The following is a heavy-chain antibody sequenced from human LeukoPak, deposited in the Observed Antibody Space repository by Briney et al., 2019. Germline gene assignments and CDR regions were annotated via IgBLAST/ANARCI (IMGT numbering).Heavy chain of an antibody. CDR2: IKSDGSDT. J-gene: IGHJ4*02. Sequence: GGSLRLSCAASGFTFSSYWMHWVRQAPGKGLVWVSRIKSDGSDTTYAGSVKGRFTISRDNAKNMLYLQMNSLGAEDTAVYYCVNYGWGRPAWGQGTLVTVSS. D-gene: IGHD3-10*01. CDR1: GFTFSSYW. V-gene: IGHV3-74*03. CDR3: VNYGWGRPA.